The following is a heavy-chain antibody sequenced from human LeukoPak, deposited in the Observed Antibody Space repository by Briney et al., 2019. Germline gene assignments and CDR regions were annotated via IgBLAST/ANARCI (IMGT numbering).Heavy chain of an antibody. CDR3: ARHPPHIVVVPAAFQA. D-gene: IGHD2-2*01. J-gene: IGHJ5*02. CDR2: IYYSGST. V-gene: IGHV4-39*01. CDR1: GGSISSSSYY. Sequence: SETLSLTCTVSGGSISSSSYYWGWIRQPPGKGLEWIGSIYYSGSTYYNPSLKSRVTISVDTSKNQFSLKLSSVTAADTAVYYCARHPPHIVVVPAAFQAWGQGTLVTVSS.